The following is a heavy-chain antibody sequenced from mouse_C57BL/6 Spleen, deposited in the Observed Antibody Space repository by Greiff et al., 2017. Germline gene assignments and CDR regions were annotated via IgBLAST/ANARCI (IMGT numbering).Heavy chain of an antibody. CDR3: AMGDGYYAMDY. Sequence: QVQLQQSGPGLVQPSQSLSITCTVSGFSLTSYGVHWVRQSPGKGLEWLGVIWSGGSTDYNAAFISRLSISKDNSKSQVSFKMNSLQADDTAIYYCAMGDGYYAMDYWGQGTSVTVSS. J-gene: IGHJ4*01. CDR2: IWSGGST. CDR1: GFSLTSYG. V-gene: IGHV2-2*01. D-gene: IGHD2-3*01.